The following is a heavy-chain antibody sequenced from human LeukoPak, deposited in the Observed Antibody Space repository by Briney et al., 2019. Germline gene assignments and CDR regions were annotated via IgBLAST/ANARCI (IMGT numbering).Heavy chain of an antibody. J-gene: IGHJ4*02. D-gene: IGHD1-14*01. CDR3: AAITPTPVRPIDY. CDR2: IVVGSGNT. V-gene: IGHV1-58*02. CDR1: GFTFTSSA. Sequence: SVKVSCKASGFTFTSSAMQWVRQARGQRLEWIGWIVVGSGNTNYAQKFQERVTITGDMSTSTAYMELSSLRSEDTAVYYCAAITPTPVRPIDYWGQGTLVTVSS.